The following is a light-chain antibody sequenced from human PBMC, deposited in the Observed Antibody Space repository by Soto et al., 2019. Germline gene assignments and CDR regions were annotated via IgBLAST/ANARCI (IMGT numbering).Light chain of an antibody. CDR1: QGIAPY. CDR2: ATS. V-gene: IGKV1-27*01. Sequence: DVQMTQSPCSLSAFVGDRVTITCRASQGIAPYLAWFQQKPGKVPKLLIYATSTLQSGVPSRFSGSGSGTDFTLTINSLQPEDVGTYYCQKYNSAPLTFGGGTKV. CDR3: QKYNSAPLT. J-gene: IGKJ4*01.